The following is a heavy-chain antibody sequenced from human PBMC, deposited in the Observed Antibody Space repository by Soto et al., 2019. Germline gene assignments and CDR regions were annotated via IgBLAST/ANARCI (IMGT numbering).Heavy chain of an antibody. CDR2: VSGSGITT. CDR3: AKVQIAVAANGYGFDY. V-gene: IGHV3-23*01. J-gene: IGHJ4*02. Sequence: EVQLLESGGGLVQPGGSLRLSCAASGFTLTNFAMSWVRQAPGKGLEWVSVVSGSGITTKYADSVKGRFIISRDNSKNALYLQMSTLRADDTAVYFCAKVQIAVAANGYGFDYWGQGTQVTVSS. CDR1: GFTLTNFA. D-gene: IGHD6-19*01.